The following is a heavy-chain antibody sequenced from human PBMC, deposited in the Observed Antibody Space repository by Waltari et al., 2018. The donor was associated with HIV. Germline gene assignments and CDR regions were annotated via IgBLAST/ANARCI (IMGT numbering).Heavy chain of an antibody. D-gene: IGHD4-4*01. Sequence: VHLLQSGAEMKKPGASVTVSCTPSGYTFTNLYIHWVRQAPGPGLVWDGRDSPRGGATPYPAAFPSRLPPTSDTSTKTAYFHWTDLTSEDAATYVCGMGSTDYIYYWGQGSLVTVSS. CDR1: GYTFTNLY. V-gene: IGHV1-46*03. CDR3: GMGSTDYIYY. CDR2: DSPRGGAT. J-gene: IGHJ4*02.